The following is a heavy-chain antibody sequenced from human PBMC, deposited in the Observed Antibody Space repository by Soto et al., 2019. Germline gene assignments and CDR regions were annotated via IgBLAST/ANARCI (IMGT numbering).Heavy chain of an antibody. D-gene: IGHD2-15*01. Sequence: QVQLVQSGAEVKRPGASVKVSCKASGYTFTSYGISWVRQAPGQGLEWMGWISAYNGNTSYAQKLQGRDTMTTDTSTRTAYMELRSLRSDDTAVYSCARDRREPLTTKRRYWSGGSCHGASDYWGQGTLVTVSS. CDR2: ISAYNGNT. CDR3: ARDRREPLTTKRRYWSGGSCHGASDY. J-gene: IGHJ4*02. V-gene: IGHV1-18*04. CDR1: GYTFTSYG.